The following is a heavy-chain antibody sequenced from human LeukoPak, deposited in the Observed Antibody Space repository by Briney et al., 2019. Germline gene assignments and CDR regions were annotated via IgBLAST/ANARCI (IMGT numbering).Heavy chain of an antibody. D-gene: IGHD3-10*01. V-gene: IGHV3-15*01. CDR2: IKSKTDGETT. Sequence: NPGGSLRLSCVDSGFTFTNAWMSWVRQAPGKGLEWIGRIKSKTDGETTNYAEPVRGRSTISRDDSKSAVYLQMNSLKIEDTAVYYCTTDLGTYYHGSQRLIPIDYWGQGTLVTVSS. J-gene: IGHJ4*02. CDR3: TTDLGTYYHGSQRLIPIDY. CDR1: GFTFTNAW.